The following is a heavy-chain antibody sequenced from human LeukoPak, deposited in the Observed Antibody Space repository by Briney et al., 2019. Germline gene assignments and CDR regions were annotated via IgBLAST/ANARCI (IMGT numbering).Heavy chain of an antibody. J-gene: IGHJ4*02. CDR2: INPDSGAT. CDR1: GYTFTGCN. Sequence: ASVKVSCKASGYTFTGCNMHWVRQAPGQGLQWMGWINPDSGATNYAQRFQGRVTMTRDTSISTAYMELSRLRSDDTALYYCARSEMADYWGQGTLVTVSS. CDR3: ARSEMADY. V-gene: IGHV1-2*02. D-gene: IGHD1-14*01.